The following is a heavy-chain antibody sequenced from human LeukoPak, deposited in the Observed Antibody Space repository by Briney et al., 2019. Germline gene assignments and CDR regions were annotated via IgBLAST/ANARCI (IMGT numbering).Heavy chain of an antibody. CDR3: ARAGERYSGSYFDY. CDR2: INPNSGGT. V-gene: IGHV1-2*02. Sequence: ASVKVSCKASGYTFTGYYMHWVRPAPGQGLAWMGWINPNSGGTNYAQKFQGRVTMTRDTSISTAYMELSRLRSDDTAVYYCARAGERYSGSYFDYWGQGTLVTVSS. CDR1: GYTFTGYY. D-gene: IGHD1-26*01. J-gene: IGHJ4*02.